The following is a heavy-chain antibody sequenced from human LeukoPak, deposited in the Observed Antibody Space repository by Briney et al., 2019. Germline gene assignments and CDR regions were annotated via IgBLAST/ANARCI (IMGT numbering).Heavy chain of an antibody. CDR1: GGSFSGYY. Sequence: SETLSLTCAVYGGSFSGYYWSWIRQPPGKGLEWIGEINHSGSTNYNPSLKSRVTISVDTSKNQFSLKLSSVTAADTAAYYCAREIAVGHFDYWGQGTLVTVSS. V-gene: IGHV4-34*01. CDR3: AREIAVGHFDY. J-gene: IGHJ4*02. CDR2: INHSGST. D-gene: IGHD6-19*01.